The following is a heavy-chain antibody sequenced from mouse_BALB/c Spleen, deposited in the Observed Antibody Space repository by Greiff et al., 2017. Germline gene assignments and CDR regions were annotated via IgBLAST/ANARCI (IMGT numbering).Heavy chain of an antibody. V-gene: IGHV5-12-1*01. CDR2: ISSGGGST. CDR3: ARHLTGTYFDY. Sequence: EVMLVESGGGLVKPGGSLKLSCAASGFAFSSYDMSWVRQTPEKRLEWVAYISSGGGSTYYPDTVKGRFTISRDNAKNTLYLQMSSLKSEDTAMYYCARHLTGTYFDYWGQGTTLTVSS. CDR1: GFAFSSYD. J-gene: IGHJ2*01. D-gene: IGHD4-1*01.